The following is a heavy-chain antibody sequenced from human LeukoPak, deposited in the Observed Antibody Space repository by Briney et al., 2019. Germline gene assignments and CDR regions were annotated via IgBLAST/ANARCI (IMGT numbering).Heavy chain of an antibody. CDR3: AKDRGGGYDYVWGSYRYSYSYYYYGMDV. CDR2: ISYDGSNN. Sequence: GGSLRLSCAASGFTFSIYVMHWVRQAPGKGLEWVAVISYDGSNNFYADSVKGRFTISRDNSKNTLYLQMNSLRAEDTAVYYCAKDRGGGYDYVWGSYRYSYSYYYYGMDVWGQGTTVTVSS. CDR1: GFTFSIYV. J-gene: IGHJ6*02. D-gene: IGHD3-16*02. V-gene: IGHV3-30-3*01.